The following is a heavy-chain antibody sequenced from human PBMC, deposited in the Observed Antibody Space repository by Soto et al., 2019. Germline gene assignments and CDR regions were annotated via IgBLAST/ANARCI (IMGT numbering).Heavy chain of an antibody. CDR2: FDPEDGET. J-gene: IGHJ4*02. Sequence: ASVKVACKASGYTFTSYARRWVRQAPGQGLEWMGGFDPEDGETIYAQKFQGRVTMTEDTSTDTAYMELSSLRSEDTAVYYCATDRYSSSWSPGYWGQGTLVTVSS. V-gene: IGHV1-24*01. D-gene: IGHD6-13*01. CDR3: ATDRYSSSWSPGY. CDR1: GYTFTSYA.